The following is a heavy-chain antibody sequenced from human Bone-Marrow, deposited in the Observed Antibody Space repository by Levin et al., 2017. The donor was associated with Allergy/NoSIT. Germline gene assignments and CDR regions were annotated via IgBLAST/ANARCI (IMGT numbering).Heavy chain of an antibody. D-gene: IGHD6-19*01. Sequence: GESLKISCKTSGYMFPNYWIGWVRQKPGKGLEWIGIIYPGDSGTRYSPSFQGQVTISADKWFTTAYLQFSSLKASDPAIYYCSRNWTRDPHHIALGIVADFWGQGTQVTVS. J-gene: IGHJ4*02. CDR1: GYMFPNYW. CDR2: IYPGDSGT. CDR3: SRNWTRDPHHIALGIVADF. V-gene: IGHV5-51*01.